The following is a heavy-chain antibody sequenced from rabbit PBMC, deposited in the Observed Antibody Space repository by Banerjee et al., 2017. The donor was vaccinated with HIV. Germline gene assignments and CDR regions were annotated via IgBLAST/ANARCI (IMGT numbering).Heavy chain of an antibody. CDR3: ARDHGDAGYVRPTGFNL. V-gene: IGHV1S45*01. D-gene: IGHD6-1*01. CDR2: IVTGDGNT. CDR1: GFTLSSYW. J-gene: IGHJ4*01. Sequence: QEQLVESGGGLVQPEGSLTLTCKASGFTLSSYWMWWVRQAPGKGLEWIACIVTGDGNTYYASWAKGRFTISKTSSTTVTLQMTSLTAADTATYFCARDHGDAGYVRPTGFNLWGPGTLVTVS.